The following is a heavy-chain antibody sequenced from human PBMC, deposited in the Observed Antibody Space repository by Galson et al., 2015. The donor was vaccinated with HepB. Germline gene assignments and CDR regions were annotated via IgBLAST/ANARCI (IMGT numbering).Heavy chain of an antibody. CDR1: GFTFSSYA. Sequence: SLRLSCAASGFTFSSYAMSWVRQAPGKGLEWVSAISGSGGSTYYADSVKGRFTISRDNSKNTLYLQMNSLRAEDTAVYYCAKGDRYSYGYIDYWGQGTLVTVSS. CDR2: ISGSGGST. CDR3: AKGDRYSYGYIDY. J-gene: IGHJ4*02. V-gene: IGHV3-23*01. D-gene: IGHD5-18*01.